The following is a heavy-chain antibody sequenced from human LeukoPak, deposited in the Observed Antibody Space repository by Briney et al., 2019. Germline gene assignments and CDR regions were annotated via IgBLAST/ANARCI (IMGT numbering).Heavy chain of an antibody. J-gene: IGHJ4*02. Sequence: GGSLRLSCVASGITFSNYAVSWVRQAPEKGLDWVSVISGSAHKICYADSVKGRFTISRDNSENIVYLQMNNLRVEDTAVYYCAGRPTGYSSGYIHWGQGTLVTVSS. D-gene: IGHD5-18*01. CDR2: ISGSAHKI. V-gene: IGHV3-23*01. CDR1: GITFSNYA. CDR3: AGRPTGYSSGYIH.